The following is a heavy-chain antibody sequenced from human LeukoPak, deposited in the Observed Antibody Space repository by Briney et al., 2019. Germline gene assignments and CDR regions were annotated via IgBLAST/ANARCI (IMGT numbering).Heavy chain of an antibody. CDR2: ISASGGHT. CDR1: GFTFSSCA. V-gene: IGHV3-23*01. D-gene: IGHD1-26*01. J-gene: IGHJ4*02. CDR3: AKYSGDYFGDY. Sequence: GGSLRLSCAASGFTFSSCAMSWVRQAPGKGLEWVSGISASGGHTFYADSVKGRFSISRDNSKNTLYLQMNSLRVEDTAIYYCAKYSGDYFGDYWGQGNLVTVSS.